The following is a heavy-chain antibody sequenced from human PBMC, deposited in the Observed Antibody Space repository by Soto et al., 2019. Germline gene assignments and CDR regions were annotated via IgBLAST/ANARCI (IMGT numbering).Heavy chain of an antibody. CDR2: IIPIFGTA. Sequence: QVQLVQSGAEVKKPGSSVKVSCKASGGTFSSYAISWVRQAPGQGLEWMGGIIPIFGTANYAQKFQGRVTTTADETKSTAYMEVSSLRSEDTAVYYCARDQDVSNYHGMDVWGQGTTVTVSS. CDR1: GGTFSSYA. J-gene: IGHJ6*02. V-gene: IGHV1-69*12. D-gene: IGHD3-22*01. CDR3: ARDQDVSNYHGMDV.